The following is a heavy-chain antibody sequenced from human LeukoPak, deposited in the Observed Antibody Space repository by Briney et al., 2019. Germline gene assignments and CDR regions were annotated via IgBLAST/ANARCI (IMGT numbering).Heavy chain of an antibody. V-gene: IGHV3-23*01. CDR2: LSDSGGNT. J-gene: IGHJ4*02. CDR1: GASIRSSY. D-gene: IGHD6-19*01. Sequence: ETLSLTCTVSGASIRSSYWSWIRQPPGKGLEWVSGLSDSGGNTIYADSVKGRFTISRDNSKNTLFLQMNSLRAEDTAVYYCAKEFSGGWSFDYWGQGTLVTVSS. CDR3: AKEFSGGWSFDY.